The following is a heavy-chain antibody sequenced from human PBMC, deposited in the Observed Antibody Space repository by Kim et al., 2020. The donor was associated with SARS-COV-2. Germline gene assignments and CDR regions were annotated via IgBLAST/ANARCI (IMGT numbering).Heavy chain of an antibody. Sequence: ASVKVSCKASGYTFTSYYMHWVRQAPGQGLEWMGIINPSGGSTSYAQKFQGRVTMTRDTSTSTVYMELSSLRSEDTAVYYCARGSIFGVVIRSIPTMDVWGKGTTVTVSS. V-gene: IGHV1-46*01. CDR1: GYTFTSYY. CDR2: INPSGGST. CDR3: ARGSIFGVVIRSIPTMDV. J-gene: IGHJ6*04. D-gene: IGHD3-3*01.